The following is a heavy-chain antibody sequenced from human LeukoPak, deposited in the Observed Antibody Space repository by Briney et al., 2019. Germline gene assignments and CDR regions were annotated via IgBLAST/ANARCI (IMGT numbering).Heavy chain of an antibody. CDR3: AKGLPKSSSSSWYTD. CDR1: GFTLDDYA. V-gene: IGHV3-9*01. Sequence: PGRSLRLSCAASGFTLDDYAMHWVRQAPGKGLEWVSGISWDSGFIGYADSVEGRFTISRDNAKNSLYLQMNSLRVEDTALYYCAKGLPKSSSSSWYTDWGQGTLVTVSS. J-gene: IGHJ4*02. CDR2: ISWDSGFI. D-gene: IGHD2-2*02.